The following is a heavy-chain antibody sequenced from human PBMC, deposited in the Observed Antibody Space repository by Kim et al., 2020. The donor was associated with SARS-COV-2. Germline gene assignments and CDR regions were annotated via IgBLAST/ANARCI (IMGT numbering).Heavy chain of an antibody. V-gene: IGHV3-53*01. CDR3: ARDHLDGYNI. J-gene: IGHJ4*02. D-gene: IGHD5-12*01. Sequence: GGSLRISCAASGFSVNRFYMTWVRQAPGKGLEWVSVIYYDGNTDYADSVRGRFTISRDSSKNTLYLQMNSLRAEDTGVYYCARDHLDGYNIWGQGTLVTV. CDR2: IYYDGNT. CDR1: GFSVNRFY.